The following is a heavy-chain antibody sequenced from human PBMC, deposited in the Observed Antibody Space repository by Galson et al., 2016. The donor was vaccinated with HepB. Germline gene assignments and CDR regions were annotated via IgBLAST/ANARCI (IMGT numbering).Heavy chain of an antibody. CDR1: GYTFISYY. J-gene: IGHJ4*02. V-gene: IGHV1-46*01. CDR2: INPSGGST. D-gene: IGHD3/OR15-3a*01. CDR3: ARGTGTGGYFDY. Sequence: CKASGYTFISYYIHWVRQAPGQGLEWMGIINPSGGSTWYAQKLQGRVTVTRDRSTSTVYMELSSLRSEDTAVYYCARGTGTGGYFDYWGQGTLVTVSS.